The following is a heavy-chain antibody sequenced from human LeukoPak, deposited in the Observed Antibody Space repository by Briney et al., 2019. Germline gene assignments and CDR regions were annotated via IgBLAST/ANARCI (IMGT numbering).Heavy chain of an antibody. CDR1: GFTFSNYW. CDR3: ARDKEYCSGGSCYFGSSLDF. J-gene: IGHJ4*02. D-gene: IGHD2-15*01. CDR2: INRDGSEK. Sequence: GGSLRLSCAASGFTFSNYWMSWVRQAPGKGLEWVANINRDGSEKYSVDSVTGRFTISRDNPKNSLYLQMNNLRGEDTAIYYCARDKEYCSGGSCYFGSSLDFWGQGTLVSVSS. V-gene: IGHV3-7*01.